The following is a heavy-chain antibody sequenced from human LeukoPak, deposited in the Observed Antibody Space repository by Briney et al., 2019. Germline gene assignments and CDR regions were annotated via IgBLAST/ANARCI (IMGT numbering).Heavy chain of an antibody. CDR3: ASTLSSGYLGLSYYYYYMDV. CDR2: IIPIFGTA. J-gene: IGHJ6*03. Sequence: SVKVSCKASGGTFSSYAISWVRQAPGQGLEWMGGIIPIFGTANYAQKFQGRVTITTDESTSTAYMELSSLRSEDTAVYYCASTLSSGYLGLSYYYYYMDVWGKGTTVTVSS. V-gene: IGHV1-69*05. D-gene: IGHD3-22*01. CDR1: GGTFSSYA.